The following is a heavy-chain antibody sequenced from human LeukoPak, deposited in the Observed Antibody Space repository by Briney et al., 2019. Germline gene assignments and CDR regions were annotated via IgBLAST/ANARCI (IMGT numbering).Heavy chain of an antibody. CDR1: GFTLSNYA. CDR2: ISESGDTT. D-gene: IGHD4-17*01. J-gene: IGHJ4*02. CDR3: VRVRHGDSFDF. Sequence: GGSLRLSCEVSGFTLSNYAMNWVRQAPGKGLEWVSSISESGDTTDYADSVKGRFTISRDNSKNTLYLQMSSLKSEDTALYYCVRVRHGDSFDFWGQGTLVTVSS. V-gene: IGHV3-23*01.